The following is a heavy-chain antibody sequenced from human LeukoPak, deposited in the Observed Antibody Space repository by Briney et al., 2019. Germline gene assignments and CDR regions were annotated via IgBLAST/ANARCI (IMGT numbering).Heavy chain of an antibody. V-gene: IGHV3-7*01. J-gene: IGHJ6*02. CDR1: GFTFSTYW. Sequence: GGSLRLSCGASGFTFSTYWMSWVRQAPGKGLEWVASINQDGSQKYYVDSVKGRFTISRDNAKNSLYLQMDSLGAEDTAVYYCTRDLMDYDVSTGLHHYYMDVWGQGTTVTVSS. CDR2: INQDGSQK. D-gene: IGHD3-9*01. CDR3: TRDLMDYDVSTGLHHYYMDV.